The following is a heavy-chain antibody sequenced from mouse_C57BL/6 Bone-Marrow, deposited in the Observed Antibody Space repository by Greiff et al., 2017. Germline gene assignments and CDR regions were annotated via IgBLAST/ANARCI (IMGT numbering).Heavy chain of an antibody. J-gene: IGHJ2*01. CDR3: ARVYYRYYFDY. Sequence: VQLQQPGAELVKPGASVKLSCKASGYTFTSYWMHWVKQRPGQGLEWIGMIHPNSGSTNYNENFKSKATLTVDKSSSTAYMQLSSLTSEDSAVYYCARVYYRYYFDYWGQGTTLTVSS. CDR1: GYTFTSYW. D-gene: IGHD2-14*01. CDR2: IHPNSGST. V-gene: IGHV1-64*01.